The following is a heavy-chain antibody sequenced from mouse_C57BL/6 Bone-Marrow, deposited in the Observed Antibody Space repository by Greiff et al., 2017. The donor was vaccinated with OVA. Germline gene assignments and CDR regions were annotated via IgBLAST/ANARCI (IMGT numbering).Heavy chain of an antibody. Sequence: VQLQQSGAELARPGASVKLSCKASGYTFTSYGISWVKQRTGQGLEWIGEIYPRSGHTYYNEKFKGKATLTADKSSSTAYMELRSLTSEDSAVYFCARGAWYYGSSGAMDYWGQGTSVTVSS. D-gene: IGHD1-1*01. CDR3: ARGAWYYGSSGAMDY. CDR2: IYPRSGHT. V-gene: IGHV1-81*01. J-gene: IGHJ4*01. CDR1: GYTFTSYG.